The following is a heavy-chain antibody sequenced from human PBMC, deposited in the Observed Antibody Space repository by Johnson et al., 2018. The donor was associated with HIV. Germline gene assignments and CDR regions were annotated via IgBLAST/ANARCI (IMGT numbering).Heavy chain of an antibody. CDR2: IKSKYHDETT. D-gene: IGHD3-22*01. CDR1: GFTFSNAW. CDR3: ARDFMVRYYDSSGYYLYDAFDI. Sequence: VQLSESGAGLVQPAGSLRLSCPASGFTFSNAWLSWVRQAPGKGMASVGRIKSKYHDETTDYAAPVKGRFAISSDSSKNTLYLQMNSLRAEDTAVYYCARDFMVRYYDSSGYYLYDAFDIWGQGTMVTVSS. J-gene: IGHJ3*02. V-gene: IGHV3-15*01.